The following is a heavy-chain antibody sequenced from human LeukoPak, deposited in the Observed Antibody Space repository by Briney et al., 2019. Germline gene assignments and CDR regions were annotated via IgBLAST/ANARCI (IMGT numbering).Heavy chain of an antibody. J-gene: IGHJ4*02. Sequence: GGSLRLSCEASGFTLRTYRMNWVRQAPGKGLEWVSYISPGSTTIYYADSVKGRFTISRDNAKNSLYLQMNSLRDEDTAVYYCARGVDYWGQGTLVTVSS. CDR3: ARGVDY. CDR1: GFTLRTYR. CDR2: ISPGSTTI. V-gene: IGHV3-48*02.